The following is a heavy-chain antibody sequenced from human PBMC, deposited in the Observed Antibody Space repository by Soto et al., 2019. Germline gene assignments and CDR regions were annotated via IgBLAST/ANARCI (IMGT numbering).Heavy chain of an antibody. CDR3: AKDLAARQFGFDP. D-gene: IGHD6-13*01. Sequence: EVQLLESGGGLVQPGGSLRLSCAASGFTFSNYAMSWVRQAPGEGLEWVSGISGSGGSTYYADSVKGRFTISRDNSKNTLYLQMNSLRAEDTAVYYCAKDLAARQFGFDPWGQGTLVTVSS. CDR2: ISGSGGST. V-gene: IGHV3-23*01. CDR1: GFTFSNYA. J-gene: IGHJ5*02.